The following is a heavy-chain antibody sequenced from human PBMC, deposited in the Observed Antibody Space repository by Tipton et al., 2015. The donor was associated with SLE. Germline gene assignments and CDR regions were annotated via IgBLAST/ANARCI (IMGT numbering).Heavy chain of an antibody. Sequence: SLRLSCATSGLTFSSYWMHWVRQAPGKGLVWISRISRDGSTTYYTDSVKGRFTISRDNAKNTVYLQMNSLSGDDTAVYYCGRGVYSESSVGMDVWGQGTTVTVSS. J-gene: IGHJ6*02. V-gene: IGHV3-74*01. CDR3: GRGVYSESSVGMDV. CDR2: ISRDGSTT. D-gene: IGHD6-19*01. CDR1: GLTFSSYW.